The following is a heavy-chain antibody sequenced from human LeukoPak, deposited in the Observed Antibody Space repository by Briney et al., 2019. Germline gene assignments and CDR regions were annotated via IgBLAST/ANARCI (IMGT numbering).Heavy chain of an antibody. CDR1: GFIFNTHE. CDR2: ISSSGGAI. Sequence: PGGSLRLSCAASGFIFNTHEMNWVRQAPEKGLEWVSYISSSGGAIYYADSVKGRFTISRDNAKSSLYLQMNSLRVEDTGVYFCAIITIFGGMDVWGQGSTVTVS. D-gene: IGHD3-3*01. CDR3: AIITIFGGMDV. J-gene: IGHJ6*02. V-gene: IGHV3-48*03.